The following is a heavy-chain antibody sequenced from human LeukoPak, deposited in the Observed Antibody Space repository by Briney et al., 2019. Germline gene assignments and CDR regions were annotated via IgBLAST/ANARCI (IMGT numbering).Heavy chain of an antibody. CDR3: AANYALLTGFDY. Sequence: GGSLRLSCAASGFTFSSYSMNWVRQAPGKGLEWVSSISSSSSYIYYADSVKGRFTISRDNSKNTLYLQMNSLRAEDTAVYYCAANYALLTGFDYWGQGTLVTVSS. CDR2: ISSSSSYI. J-gene: IGHJ4*02. V-gene: IGHV3-21*04. D-gene: IGHD3-9*01. CDR1: GFTFSSYS.